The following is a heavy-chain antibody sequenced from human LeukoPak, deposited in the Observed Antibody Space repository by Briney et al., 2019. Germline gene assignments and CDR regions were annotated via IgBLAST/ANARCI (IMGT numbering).Heavy chain of an antibody. J-gene: IGHJ4*02. Sequence: PGGSLRLSCAASGFTFTGPTMTLLRPAPGNGLAWVSIIGGRDDRTYYADSVKGRFTISRDNSKNILYLQMNSLRAEDTAVYYCAKDPNPFYDFWSGYKWGQGTLVTVSS. CDR3: AKDPNPFYDFWSGYK. CDR2: IGGRDDRT. V-gene: IGHV3-23*01. D-gene: IGHD3-3*01. CDR1: GFTFTGPT.